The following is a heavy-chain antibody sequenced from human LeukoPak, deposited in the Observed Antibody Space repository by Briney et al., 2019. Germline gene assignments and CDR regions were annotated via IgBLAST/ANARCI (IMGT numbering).Heavy chain of an antibody. V-gene: IGHV3-49*04. CDR1: GFTFGDYA. Sequence: GSLRLSCTASGFTFGDYAMSWVRQAPGKGLEWVGFIRSKAYGGTTEYAASVKGRFTISRDDTKSIAYLQMISLKTEDTAVYYCARDRKHHLHFKGYYYYMDAWGKGTTVTISS. D-gene: IGHD1-14*01. J-gene: IGHJ6*03. CDR2: IRSKAYGGTT. CDR3: ARDRKHHLHFKGYYYYMDA.